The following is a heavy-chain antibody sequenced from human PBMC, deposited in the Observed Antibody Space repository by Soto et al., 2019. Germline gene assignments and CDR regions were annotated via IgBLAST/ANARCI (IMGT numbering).Heavy chain of an antibody. J-gene: IGHJ4*02. V-gene: IGHV3-30-3*01. Sequence: QVQLVESGGGVVQPGRSLRLSCAASGFTFSSYAMHWVRQAPGKGLGWVAVISNDGSNKYYADSVKGRFTISRDNSKNTLYLQMNSLRAEDTAVYYCARAYEGDYFDYWGQGTLVTVSS. CDR2: ISNDGSNK. CDR1: GFTFSSYA. CDR3: ARAYEGDYFDY. D-gene: IGHD3-16*01.